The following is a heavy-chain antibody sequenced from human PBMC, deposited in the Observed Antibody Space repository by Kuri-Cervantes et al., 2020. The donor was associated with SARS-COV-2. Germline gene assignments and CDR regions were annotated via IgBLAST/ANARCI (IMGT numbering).Heavy chain of an antibody. Sequence: ASVKVSCKASGYTFTGYYMHWVRQAPGQGLEWMGWINPNSGGTNYAQKFQGRVTMTRDTSISTAYMELSRLRSDDTAVYYYASLSIVGATSADYWGQGTLVTVSS. CDR2: INPNSGGT. V-gene: IGHV1-2*02. D-gene: IGHD1-26*01. J-gene: IGHJ4*02. CDR3: ASLSIVGATSADY. CDR1: GYTFTGYY.